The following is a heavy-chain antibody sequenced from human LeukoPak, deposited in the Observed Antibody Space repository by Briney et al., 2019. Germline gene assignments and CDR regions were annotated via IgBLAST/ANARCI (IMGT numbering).Heavy chain of an antibody. D-gene: IGHD3-22*01. V-gene: IGHV4-30-4*01. CDR2: MYYSGST. CDR3: GRAYYYDSRIDP. Sequence: SETLSLTCTVSGGSISSGDYYWIWIRQPPGKGLEWIAYMYYSGSTYYNPSLKSRVTMSADKSKNQLYLKLSSVADADTAVYYCGRAYYYDSRIDPWGQGIVVTVSS. CDR1: GGSISSGDYY. J-gene: IGHJ5*02.